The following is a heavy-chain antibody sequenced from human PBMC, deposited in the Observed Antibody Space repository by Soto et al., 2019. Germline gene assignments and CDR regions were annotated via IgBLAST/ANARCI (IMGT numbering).Heavy chain of an antibody. CDR3: ARDHNTIFGVVINFPYY. CDR1: GYTFTSYA. V-gene: IGHV1-3*01. J-gene: IGHJ4*02. CDR2: INAGNGNT. D-gene: IGHD3-3*01. Sequence: ASVKVSCKASGYTFTSYAMHWVRQAPGQRLEWMGWINAGNGNTKYSQKFQGRVTISRDNAKNSLYLQMNSLRAEDTAVYYCARDHNTIFGVVINFPYYWGQGTLVTVSS.